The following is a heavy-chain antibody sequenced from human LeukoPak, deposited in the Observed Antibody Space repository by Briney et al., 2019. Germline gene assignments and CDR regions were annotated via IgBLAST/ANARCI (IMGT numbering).Heavy chain of an antibody. CDR3: ARDGSGVWFDY. V-gene: IGHV1-18*01. CDR2: INAYNGDT. CDR1: NYTFTSYG. J-gene: IGHJ4*02. Sequence: GASAKVSCKASNYTFTSYGISWVRQAPGQGLEWMAWINAYNGDTNYAQKFQGRVTLTTETSTSTAYMELRSLRSDDTAVYFCARDGSGVWFDYWGQGTLVTVSS. D-gene: IGHD3-10*01.